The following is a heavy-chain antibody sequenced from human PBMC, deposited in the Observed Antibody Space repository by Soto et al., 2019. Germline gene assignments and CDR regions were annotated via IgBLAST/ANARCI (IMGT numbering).Heavy chain of an antibody. J-gene: IGHJ6*03. D-gene: IGHD2-2*01. Sequence: GRSLRLSCAASGFTFSSYSMNWVRQAPGNGLEWVAYIDASSSTIKYADSVKGRFTIPRDNAKNSLDVQINSLRAEDTAVYHCARAPFIVPVVPAYYMDFWGKGTTVTVSS. V-gene: IGHV3-48*01. CDR3: ARAPFIVPVVPAYYMDF. CDR1: GFTFSSYS. CDR2: IDASSSTI.